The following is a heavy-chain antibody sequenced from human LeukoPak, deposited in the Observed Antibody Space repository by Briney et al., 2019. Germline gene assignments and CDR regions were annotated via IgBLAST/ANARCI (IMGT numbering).Heavy chain of an antibody. V-gene: IGHV4-59*08. CDR3: ARFSSSTWVFDF. J-gene: IGHJ4*01. CDR1: GGSISGYY. Sequence: PSETLSLTCTVSGGSISGYYWNWLRQPPGKGPEWIAYIYYSGSTNYNPSLKGRVAISVETSKNQFSLKLSSVTAADTAVYYRARFSSSTWVFDFWGHGTLVTVSS. CDR2: IYYSGST. D-gene: IGHD6-13*01.